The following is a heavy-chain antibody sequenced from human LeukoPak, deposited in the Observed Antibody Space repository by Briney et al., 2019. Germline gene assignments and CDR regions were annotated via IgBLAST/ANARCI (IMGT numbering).Heavy chain of an antibody. J-gene: IGHJ3*02. D-gene: IGHD2-15*01. Sequence: ASVKVSCKASGYSFTSYGISWVRQVPGQGLEWMGWISAYNGNTNYAQKLQGRVTMTTDTSTSTAYMELRSLRSDDTAVYYCARDVVVAATGPHDAFDIWGQGTMVTVSS. CDR1: GYSFTSYG. V-gene: IGHV1-18*01. CDR3: ARDVVVAATGPHDAFDI. CDR2: ISAYNGNT.